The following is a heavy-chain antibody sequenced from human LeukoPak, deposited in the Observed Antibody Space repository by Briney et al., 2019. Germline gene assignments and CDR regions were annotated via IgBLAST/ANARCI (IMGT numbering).Heavy chain of an antibody. J-gene: IGHJ4*02. CDR2: ISGRRSYT. Sequence: GRSLRLSCAASGFTFSSLAMSWVRQAPGKGLEWVSAISGRRSYTYYADSVKGRFTISRDNSKNPLYLQMNSLRAEDTAVYYCAKRRGVCSGGQGCGDYCGQGTLVTVSS. V-gene: IGHV3-23*01. CDR3: AKRRGVCSGGQGCGDY. CDR1: GFTFSSLA. D-gene: IGHD2-15*01.